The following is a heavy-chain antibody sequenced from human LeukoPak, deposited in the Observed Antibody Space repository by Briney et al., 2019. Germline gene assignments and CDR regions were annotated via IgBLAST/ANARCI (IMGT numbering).Heavy chain of an antibody. CDR3: AKGYYGSGSYGWFDP. D-gene: IGHD3-10*01. J-gene: IGHJ5*02. CDR1: GFTFSGYW. CDR2: ISGSDAGT. Sequence: GALRLSCEASGFTFSGYWMTWVRQAPGEGLEWVSAISGSDAGTYHADSVKGRFTISRDNSKNTLYLQMNSLRAEDTAVYYCAKGYYGSGSYGWFDPWGQGTLVTVSS. V-gene: IGHV3-23*01.